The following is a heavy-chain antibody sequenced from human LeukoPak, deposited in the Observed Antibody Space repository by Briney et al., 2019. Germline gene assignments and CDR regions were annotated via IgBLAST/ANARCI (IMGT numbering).Heavy chain of an antibody. CDR2: INHSGRI. Sequence: PSEALSLTCAVYGGSFSGYYWSGIRQAPGKGLEGVGEINHSGRINYNPSLKSRVTISVDTSKNPFSLKLTSVTAADTAVYYCARGRSRSVCGGGSCHYFYYGMDVWGQGTTVTVSS. CDR3: ARGRSRSVCGGGSCHYFYYGMDV. J-gene: IGHJ6*02. CDR1: GGSFSGYY. D-gene: IGHD2-15*01. V-gene: IGHV4-34*01.